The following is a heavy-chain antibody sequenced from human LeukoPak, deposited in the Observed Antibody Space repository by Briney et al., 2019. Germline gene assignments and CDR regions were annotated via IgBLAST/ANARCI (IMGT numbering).Heavy chain of an antibody. CDR2: ISGSGGST. CDR3: ARDHNWGHDY. CDR1: GFTFSSYA. D-gene: IGHD1-1*01. V-gene: IGHV3-23*01. J-gene: IGHJ4*02. Sequence: GGSLRLSCAASGFTFSSYAMSWVRQAPGKGLEWVSAISGSGGSTYYADSVKGRFTISRDNAKNSLYLQMNSLRAEDTAVYYCARDHNWGHDYWGQGTLVTVSS.